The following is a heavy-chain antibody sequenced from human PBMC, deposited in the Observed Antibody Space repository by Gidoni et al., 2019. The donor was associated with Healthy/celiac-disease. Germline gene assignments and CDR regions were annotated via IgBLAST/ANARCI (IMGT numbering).Heavy chain of an antibody. V-gene: IGHV3-30-3*01. CDR3: ARGTTVTGYYGMDV. CDR1: GFTFSSYA. D-gene: IGHD4-4*01. CDR2: ISYDGSNK. Sequence: QVQLVESGGGVVQPGRSLRLSCAASGFTFSSYAMHWVRQAPGKGLEWVAVISYDGSNKYYADSVKGRFTISRDNSKNTLYLQMNSLRAEDTAVYYCARGTTVTGYYGMDVWGQGTTVTVSS. J-gene: IGHJ6*02.